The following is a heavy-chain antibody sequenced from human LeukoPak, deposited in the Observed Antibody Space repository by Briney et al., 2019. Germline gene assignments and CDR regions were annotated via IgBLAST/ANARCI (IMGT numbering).Heavy chain of an antibody. CDR3: AREDAVGSIAAAY. V-gene: IGHV1-69*05. CDR2: IIPIFGTA. J-gene: IGHJ4*02. Sequence: ASVKVSCKASGGTFSSYAISWVRQAPGQGLEWMGGIIPIFGTANYAQKFQGRVTITTDESTSTAYMELSSLRSEDTAVYYCAREDAVGSIAAAYWGQGTLVTVSS. CDR1: GGTFSSYA. D-gene: IGHD6-13*01.